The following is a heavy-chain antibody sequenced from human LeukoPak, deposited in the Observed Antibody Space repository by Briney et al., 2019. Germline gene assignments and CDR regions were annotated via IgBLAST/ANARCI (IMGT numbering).Heavy chain of an antibody. V-gene: IGHV4-59*01. CDR2: IYYSGST. CDR1: GGSISGFY. Sequence: LETLSLTCTVSGGSISGFYWSWIRQPPGKGLEWIGYIYYSGSTNYNPSLKSRVTMSVDTPKNQFSLKLSSVTAADTAVYYCARVKGSYLQFDYWGQGTLVTVSS. J-gene: IGHJ4*02. D-gene: IGHD3-10*01. CDR3: ARVKGSYLQFDY.